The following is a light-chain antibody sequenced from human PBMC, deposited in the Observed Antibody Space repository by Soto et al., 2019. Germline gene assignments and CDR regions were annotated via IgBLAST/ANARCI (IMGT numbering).Light chain of an antibody. Sequence: DLQMTQSPSYLSASVGDRGTITCRTRQTIRNYLNWYQHKSGTAPKLLIYGASTLQSGVPSRFSGSGSGTDFTLTISSLQPEDFATYYCKQSYSTPLTFGGGTKVDIK. CDR1: QTIRNY. CDR3: KQSYSTPLT. CDR2: GAS. J-gene: IGKJ4*01. V-gene: IGKV1-39*01.